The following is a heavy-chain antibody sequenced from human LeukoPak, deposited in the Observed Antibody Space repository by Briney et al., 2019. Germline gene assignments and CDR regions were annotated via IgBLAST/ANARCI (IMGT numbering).Heavy chain of an antibody. J-gene: IGHJ5*02. V-gene: IGHV1-18*01. CDR2: ISAYNGNT. CDR3: ARDHCSGGSCYHWFDP. Sequence: GASVKVSCKASGYTFTSYGISWVRQAPGQGLEWMGWISAYNGNTNYAQKLQGRVTMTIDTSTSTAYMELRSLRSDDTAVYYCARDHCSGGSCYHWFDPWGQGTLVTVSS. CDR1: GYTFTSYG. D-gene: IGHD2-15*01.